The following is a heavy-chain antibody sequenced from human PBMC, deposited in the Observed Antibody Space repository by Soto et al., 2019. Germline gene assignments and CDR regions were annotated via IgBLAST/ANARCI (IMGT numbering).Heavy chain of an antibody. CDR1: GCTLSDLS. D-gene: IGHD3-3*01. V-gene: IGHV1-24*01. Sequence: AAVKVFCKVCGCTLSDLSIHWVRQAPGEGLEWMGGYDPEDATVTSAERFLGILTMTEDTSTDTAYMELSSLRYEDTAVYYCAAVRGLLEFLSIWGQGALVTVS. CDR2: YDPEDATV. CDR3: AAVRGLLEFLSI. J-gene: IGHJ4*02.